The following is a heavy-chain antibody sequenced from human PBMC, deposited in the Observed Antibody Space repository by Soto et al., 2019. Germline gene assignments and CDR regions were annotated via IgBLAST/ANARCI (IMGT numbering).Heavy chain of an antibody. J-gene: IGHJ6*02. CDR3: TTEGVVVVAGYYCYGMDV. CDR1: GFTFSNAW. Sequence: GGSLRLSCAASGFTFSNAWMNWVRQAPGEGLEWVGRIKSKTDGGTTDYAAPVKGRFTISRDDSKNTLYLQMNSLKTEDTAVYYCTTEGVVVVAGYYCYGMDVWGQGTTVTVSS. V-gene: IGHV3-15*07. D-gene: IGHD2-15*01. CDR2: IKSKTDGGTT.